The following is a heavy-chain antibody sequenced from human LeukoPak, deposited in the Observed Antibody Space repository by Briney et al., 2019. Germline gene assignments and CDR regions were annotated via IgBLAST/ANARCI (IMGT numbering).Heavy chain of an antibody. CDR3: ARQLGYDSSGDWFDP. V-gene: IGHV1-18*01. CDR2: ISAYNGNT. J-gene: IGHJ5*02. D-gene: IGHD3-22*01. Sequence: ASVKVSCKASGYTFTSYGISWVRQAPGQGLEWMGWISAYNGNTNYAQKLQGRVTMTTDTSTSTAYMELRSLRSDDTAVYYCARQLGYDSSGDWFDPWGQGTLVTVS. CDR1: GYTFTSYG.